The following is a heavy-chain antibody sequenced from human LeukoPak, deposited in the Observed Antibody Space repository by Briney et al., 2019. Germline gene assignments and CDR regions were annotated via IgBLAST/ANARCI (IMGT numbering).Heavy chain of an antibody. CDR3: ASTITIFGVVTYYYYMDV. J-gene: IGHJ6*03. D-gene: IGHD3-3*01. V-gene: IGHV4-34*01. Sequence: HSGSTNYNPSLKSGVTISVDTYKNKFSLKLSSVTAADTAVYYCASTITIFGVVTYYYYMDVWGKGTTVTVSS. CDR2: HSGST.